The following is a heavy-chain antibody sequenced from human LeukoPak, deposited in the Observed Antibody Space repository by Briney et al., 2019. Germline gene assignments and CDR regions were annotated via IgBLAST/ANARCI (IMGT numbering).Heavy chain of an antibody. CDR3: VSTQTFNH. CDR2: IKQDGSEK. V-gene: IGHV3-7*01. Sequence: GGSLRLSCAASGFSFSDYSLNWVRQAPGKGLEWVANIKQDGSEKYYVDSVKGRFTISRDNTKNSLYLQMDSLRVEDTAVYSCVSTQTFNHWGKGTLVTVPS. J-gene: IGHJ4*02. CDR1: GFSFSDYS.